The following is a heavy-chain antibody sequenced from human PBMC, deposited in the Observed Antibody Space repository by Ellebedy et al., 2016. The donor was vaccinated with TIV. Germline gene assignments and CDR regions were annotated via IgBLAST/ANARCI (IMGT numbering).Heavy chain of an antibody. CDR2: IKPDGSEK. V-gene: IGHV3-7*03. CDR3: ARSRGVSY. D-gene: IGHD2-8*01. J-gene: IGHJ4*02. CDR1: GFTFSNYW. Sequence: GESLKISCAASGFTFSNYWMTWVRQAPGKGPECVAKIKPDGSEKYYVDSVKGRFTISRDNAKNSLYLQMNSLRAEDTAVYFCARSRGVSYWGQGTLVTVSS.